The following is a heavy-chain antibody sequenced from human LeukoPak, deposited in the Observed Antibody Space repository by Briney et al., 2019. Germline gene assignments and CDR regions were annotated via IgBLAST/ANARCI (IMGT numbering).Heavy chain of an antibody. CDR3: AKQPFLSNSSRGSGY. CDR1: GGSISSSSYY. D-gene: IGHD6-6*01. J-gene: IGHJ4*02. CDR2: IYYSGST. V-gene: IGHV4-39*01. Sequence: SETLSLTCTVSGGSISSSSYYWGWIRQPPGKGLEWIGSIYYSGSTYYNPSLKSRVTISVDTSKNQFSLKLSSVTAADTAVYYCAKQPFLSNSSRGSGYWGQGTLVTVSS.